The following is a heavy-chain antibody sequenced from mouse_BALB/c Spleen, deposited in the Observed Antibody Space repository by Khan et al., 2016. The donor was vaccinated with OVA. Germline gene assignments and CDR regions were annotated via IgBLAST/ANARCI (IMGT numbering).Heavy chain of an antibody. D-gene: IGHD2-14*01. V-gene: IGHV1-4*01. CDR1: GYTFTSHT. Sequence: QVQLQQSGAELARPGASVKMSCKASGYTFTSHTMHWIKQRPGQGLEWIGYINPSGGYNQKLNDKATLTADISSSTAYMQLSSLTSEDSAVYYCARRTTEYALDYWGQGTSVTVSS. J-gene: IGHJ4*01. CDR3: ARRTTEYALDY. CDR2: INPSGG.